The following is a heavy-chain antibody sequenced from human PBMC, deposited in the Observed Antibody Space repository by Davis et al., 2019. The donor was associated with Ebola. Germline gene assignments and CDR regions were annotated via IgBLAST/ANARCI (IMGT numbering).Heavy chain of an antibody. J-gene: IGHJ6*02. D-gene: IGHD3-3*01. Sequence: ASVKVSCKASGYTFTSYGISWVRQAPGQGLEWMGWISAYNGNTNYAQKLQGRVTMTTDTSTSTAYMELRSLRSDDTAVYYCARDSNTIFGVVINPGMDVWGQGTTVTVSS. CDR1: GYTFTSYG. V-gene: IGHV1-18*01. CDR2: ISAYNGNT. CDR3: ARDSNTIFGVVINPGMDV.